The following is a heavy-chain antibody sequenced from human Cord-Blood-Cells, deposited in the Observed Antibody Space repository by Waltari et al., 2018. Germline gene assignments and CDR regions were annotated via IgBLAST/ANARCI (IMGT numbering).Heavy chain of an antibody. D-gene: IGHD3-22*01. Sequence: QVQLQESGPGLVKPSETLSLTCTVPGGSISSHYWSWIRQPPGKGLEWIGYINYSGSTTYTPSLKSRVTISVDTSKNQFSLKLSSVTAADTAVYYCARDMSSGYYGAFDIWGQGTMVTVSS. J-gene: IGHJ3*02. CDR3: ARDMSSGYYGAFDI. CDR1: GGSISSHY. CDR2: INYSGST. V-gene: IGHV4-59*11.